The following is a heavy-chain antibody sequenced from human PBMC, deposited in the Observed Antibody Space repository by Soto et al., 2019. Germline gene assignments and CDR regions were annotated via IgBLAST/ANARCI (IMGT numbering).Heavy chain of an antibody. Sequence: QVQLVQSGAEVKKPGASVKVSCKASGYTFTSYGISWVRQAPGQGLEWMGWISVHNGNTKNAQKLQGRVTMTTDTATSTAYIELRSLSSADTAVYCWARELNLGLGDYWGQGARVTVSS. CDR1: GYTFTSYG. V-gene: IGHV1-18*01. D-gene: IGHD7-27*01. J-gene: IGHJ4*02. CDR2: ISVHNGNT. CDR3: ARELNLGLGDY.